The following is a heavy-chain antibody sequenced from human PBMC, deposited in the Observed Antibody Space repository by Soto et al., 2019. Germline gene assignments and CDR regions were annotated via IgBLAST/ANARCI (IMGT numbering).Heavy chain of an antibody. J-gene: IGHJ6*02. CDR2: IYPGDSDT. V-gene: IGHV5-51*01. Sequence: GEPLKISCKGSGYSFTSYWIGWVRQMPGKGLEWMGIIYPGDSDTRYSPSFQGQVTISADKSISTAYLQWSSLKASDTAMYYCARLSGSSSYYYYCGMDVWGQGTTVTVSS. D-gene: IGHD1-26*01. CDR3: ARLSGSSSYYYYCGMDV. CDR1: GYSFTSYW.